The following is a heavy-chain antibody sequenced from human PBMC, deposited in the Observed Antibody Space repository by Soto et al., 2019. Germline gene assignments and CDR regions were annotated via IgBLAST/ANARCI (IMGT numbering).Heavy chain of an antibody. J-gene: IGHJ5*02. Sequence: SETLSLTCTVSGGSISSGDYYWSWIRQPPGKGLEWIGYIYYSGSTYYNPSLKSRVTISVDTSKNQFSLKLSSVTAADTAVYYCARRRVLGLGWSSGQYNWFDPWGQGALVTVSS. D-gene: IGHD6-19*01. CDR2: IYYSGST. CDR1: GGSISSGDYY. V-gene: IGHV4-30-4*01. CDR3: ARRRVLGLGWSSGQYNWFDP.